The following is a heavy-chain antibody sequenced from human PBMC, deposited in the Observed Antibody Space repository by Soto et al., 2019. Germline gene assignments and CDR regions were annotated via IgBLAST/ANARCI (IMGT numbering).Heavy chain of an antibody. Sequence: QITLKESGPPLVRPAQTLTLTCAFSGFSLTTTSMGVAWIRQPPGKALEWLALIYWDDDQRYSPSLKDRLTISKDTSISRVVLTISNMNPEDTGTYFWAHAGDYDLLSFDHWGPGTLVTVSS. V-gene: IGHV2-5*02. CDR1: GFSLTTTSMG. J-gene: IGHJ4*02. CDR2: IYWDDDQ. D-gene: IGHD4-17*01. CDR3: AHAGDYDLLSFDH.